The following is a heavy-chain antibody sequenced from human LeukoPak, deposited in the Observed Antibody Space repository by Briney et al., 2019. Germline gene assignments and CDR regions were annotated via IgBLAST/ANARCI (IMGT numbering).Heavy chain of an antibody. CDR2: IYTSGST. Sequence: SETLSLTCTVSGGSISSYYWSWIRQPPGKGLEWIGRIYTSGSTNYNPSLKSRVTISVDTSKNQFSLQLISVTAADTAAYYCARDYYCDSSGYYHFDYWGQGTLVTVSS. CDR3: ARDYYCDSSGYYHFDY. D-gene: IGHD3-22*01. V-gene: IGHV4-4*07. CDR1: GGSISSYY. J-gene: IGHJ4*02.